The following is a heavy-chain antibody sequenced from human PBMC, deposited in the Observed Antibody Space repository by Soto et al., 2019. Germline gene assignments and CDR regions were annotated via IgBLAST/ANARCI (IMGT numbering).Heavy chain of an antibody. Sequence: QVQLVQSGGEVKKPGASVKVSCKASGYTFTSYGISWVRQAPGQGLEWMGWINAYNGNTNYAQKVQGRVTMTTDTSTTTAYMERRSLRYDATAVYYCARDVGYGLIDGWGQGTLVTVSS. CDR2: INAYNGNT. D-gene: IGHD5-18*01. V-gene: IGHV1-18*01. J-gene: IGHJ4*02. CDR1: GYTFTSYG. CDR3: ARDVGYGLIDG.